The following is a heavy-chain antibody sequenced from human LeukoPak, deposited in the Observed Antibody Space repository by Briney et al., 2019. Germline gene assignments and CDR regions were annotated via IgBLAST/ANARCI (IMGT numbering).Heavy chain of an antibody. D-gene: IGHD7-27*01. J-gene: IGHJ4*02. Sequence: GGSLRLSCAASGFTFSDSYMSWIRQVPGKGLEWISYFSSSGGTIYYADSVKGRFTISRDNVKNSLYLQMNSLRAEDTAVYYCAKEGGDWGEGYFDYWGQGTLVTVSS. CDR1: GFTFSDSY. CDR3: AKEGGDWGEGYFDY. V-gene: IGHV3-11*01. CDR2: FSSSGGTI.